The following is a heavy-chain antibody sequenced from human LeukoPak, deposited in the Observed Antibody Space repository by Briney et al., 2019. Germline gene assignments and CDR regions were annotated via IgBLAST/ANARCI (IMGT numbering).Heavy chain of an antibody. V-gene: IGHV3-23*01. CDR1: GFTFSNYA. CDR3: AKWGDYDVLTGYYVSDY. J-gene: IGHJ4*02. D-gene: IGHD3-9*01. Sequence: GGSLRLSCAASGFTFSNYAMSWVRQAPGKGLEWVSAITGSGGNTYYADSVKGRFTISRDNSKNTVFLQMNRLRAEDTAVYYCAKWGDYDVLTGYYVSDYWGQGTLVTVSS. CDR2: ITGSGGNT.